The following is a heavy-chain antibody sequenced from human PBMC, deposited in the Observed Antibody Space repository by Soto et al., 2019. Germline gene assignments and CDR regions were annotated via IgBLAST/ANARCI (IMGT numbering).Heavy chain of an antibody. D-gene: IGHD5-18*01. Sequence: ASVKVSCKASGYTFTGYYMHWVRQAPGQGLEWMGWINPNSGGTNYAQKFQGWVTMTRDTSISTAYMELSSLRSDDTAVYYCARVYGYNGIWFDPWGQGTLVTVSS. CDR2: INPNSGGT. CDR1: GYTFTGYY. V-gene: IGHV1-2*04. J-gene: IGHJ5*02. CDR3: ARVYGYNGIWFDP.